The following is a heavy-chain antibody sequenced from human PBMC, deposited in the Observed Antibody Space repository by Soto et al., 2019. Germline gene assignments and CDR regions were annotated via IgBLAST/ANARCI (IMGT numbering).Heavy chain of an antibody. Sequence: QVQLQQWGAGLLKPSETLSLTCAVYGGSFSGYYWSWIRQPPGKGLEWIGEINHSGSTNYNPSLQSRVTISVDTAKNQFSLKLSSVTAADTAVYYCARVIVATDWFDPWGQGTLVTVSS. D-gene: IGHD5-12*01. CDR3: ARVIVATDWFDP. V-gene: IGHV4-34*01. CDR1: GGSFSGYY. J-gene: IGHJ5*02. CDR2: INHSGST.